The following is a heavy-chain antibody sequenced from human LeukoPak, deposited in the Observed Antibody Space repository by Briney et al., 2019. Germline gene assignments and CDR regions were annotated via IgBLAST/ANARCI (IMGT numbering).Heavy chain of an antibody. J-gene: IGHJ4*02. D-gene: IGHD6-19*01. V-gene: IGHV3-23*01. CDR3: AGRIAVPGTLEY. CDR1: GLTFSNYA. CDR2: IGGGGGAT. Sequence: GGSLRLSCAAPGLTFSNYAMSWVRQTPEKGLECVSVIGGGGGATFYSDSVKGRFTISRDNSKNTVYLQMNSLRAEDTAVYYCAGRIAVPGTLEYWGQGTLVTVSS.